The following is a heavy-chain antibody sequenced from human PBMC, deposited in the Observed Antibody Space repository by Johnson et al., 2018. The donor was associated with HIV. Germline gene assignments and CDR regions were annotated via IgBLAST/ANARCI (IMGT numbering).Heavy chain of an antibody. Sequence: VQLVESGGGLIQPGGSLRLSCAASGFTVSSNYMSWVRQAPGKGLEWGSVIYSGGSTYYADSVKGRSTISRDNSKNALYLQMNSLRAEDTAAYYCARPTRSSIAATGDDAFDIWGQGTMVTVSS. CDR3: ARPTRSSIAATGDDAFDI. V-gene: IGHV3-66*03. D-gene: IGHD6-13*01. CDR1: GFTVSSNY. J-gene: IGHJ3*02. CDR2: IYSGGST.